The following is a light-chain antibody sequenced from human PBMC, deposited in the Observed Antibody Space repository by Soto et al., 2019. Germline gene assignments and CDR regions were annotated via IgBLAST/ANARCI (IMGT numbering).Light chain of an antibody. CDR3: ATWDDSRNGYV. Sequence: QSVLAQPPSASGSPGQRVTSSASGSSSNIGSNTVSWYQQVPGTAPKLLIYDNDERPSGVPGRFSGSKSGTSASLAISGLQSEDEADYYCATWDDSRNGYVFGPGTKVTVL. CDR2: DND. V-gene: IGLV1-44*01. CDR1: SSNIGSNT. J-gene: IGLJ1*01.